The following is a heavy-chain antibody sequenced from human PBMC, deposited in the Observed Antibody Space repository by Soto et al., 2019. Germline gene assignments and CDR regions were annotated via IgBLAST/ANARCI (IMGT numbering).Heavy chain of an antibody. Sequence: QLQLQESGSGLVKPSQTLSLTCAVSGGSISSGGYSWSWIRQPPGKGLEWIGYIYHSGSTYYNPSLKSRVTISVDRSKNLFSLKLISVTAADTAVYYCASAHYGDYGYGMDVWVQGTTVTVSS. CDR1: GGSISSGGYS. J-gene: IGHJ6*02. CDR2: IYHSGST. CDR3: ASAHYGDYGYGMDV. D-gene: IGHD4-17*01. V-gene: IGHV4-30-2*01.